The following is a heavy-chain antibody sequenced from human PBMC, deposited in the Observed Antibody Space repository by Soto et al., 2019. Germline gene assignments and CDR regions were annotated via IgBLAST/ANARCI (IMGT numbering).Heavy chain of an antibody. Sequence: GGSLRLSCEASGFTFSSYPMHWVRQAPDKGLEWVTVISYDGGNQYYADSVKGRFTIPRDNSKDTLYLQMHSLRSDDTAVYFCARGPITQTSFIDHWGQGTLVTVSS. CDR2: ISYDGGNQ. CDR3: ARGPITQTSFIDH. J-gene: IGHJ4*02. V-gene: IGHV3-30-3*01. CDR1: GFTFSSYP. D-gene: IGHD1-20*01.